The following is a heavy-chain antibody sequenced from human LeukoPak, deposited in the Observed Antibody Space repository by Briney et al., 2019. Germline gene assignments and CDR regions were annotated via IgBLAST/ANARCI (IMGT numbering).Heavy chain of an antibody. CDR1: GFTFNNYA. CDR3: ALRDAYNQRDY. J-gene: IGHJ4*02. V-gene: IGHV3-23*01. D-gene: IGHD5-24*01. CDR2: ITGIHGGP. Sequence: GGSLRPSCAASGFTFNNYAMSWVRQAPGKGLEWVSSITGIHGGPYYAESVKGRFTISRDNSKNTLYLQVNSLGVEDTAVYYCALRDAYNQRDYWGQGTLVTVSS.